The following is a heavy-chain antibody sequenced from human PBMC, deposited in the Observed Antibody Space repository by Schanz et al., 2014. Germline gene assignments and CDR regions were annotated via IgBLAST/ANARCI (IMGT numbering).Heavy chain of an antibody. D-gene: IGHD5-12*01. CDR3: ARDGGRDGYNLAFDV. CDR2: MYINSGST. CDR1: GFTVNTNY. V-gene: IGHV3-53*01. J-gene: IGHJ3*01. Sequence: EVQLVESGGGLVKPGDSLRLSCAVSGFTVNTNYMSWVRQAPGKGLEWISSMYINSGSTQYADSVKGRFIISRDSSKNTLFLQTNSLRAEDTAVYFCARDGGRDGYNLAFDVWGQGTLVTVSS.